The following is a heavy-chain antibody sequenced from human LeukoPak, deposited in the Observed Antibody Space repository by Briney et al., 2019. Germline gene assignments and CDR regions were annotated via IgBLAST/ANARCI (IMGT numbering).Heavy chain of an antibody. CDR1: GGSITTTNW. J-gene: IGHJ4*02. D-gene: IGHD1-26*01. V-gene: IGHV4-4*02. Sequence: SETLSLTCAVSGGSITTTNWWSWVRQPPGKGLEWIGEVHLSGTTNYNLSLESRVSMSIDKSKNHLSLEVISVTAADTAIYYCTRESGAFSPFGFWGQGTLVTVSS. CDR3: TRESGAFSPFGF. CDR2: VHLSGTT.